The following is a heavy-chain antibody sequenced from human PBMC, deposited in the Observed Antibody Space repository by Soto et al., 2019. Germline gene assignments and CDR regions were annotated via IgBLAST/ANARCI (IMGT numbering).Heavy chain of an antibody. V-gene: IGHV3-74*01. CDR3: VRDSPTNLEDADTVASWFDP. Sequence: EALLVESGGGLVQPGGSLRLSCAASGFNFNFFWMHWVRQAPGKGLAWVSRINGDGSTTDYADSVKGRFTISRDNAKNTLFLQMDSLRVEDTAVYYCVRDSPTNLEDADTVASWFDPWGQGTLVTVSS. CDR2: INGDGSTT. D-gene: IGHD5-12*01. CDR1: GFNFNFFW. J-gene: IGHJ5*02.